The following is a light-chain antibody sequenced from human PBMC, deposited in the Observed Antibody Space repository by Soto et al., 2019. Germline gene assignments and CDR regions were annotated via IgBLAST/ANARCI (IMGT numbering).Light chain of an antibody. CDR3: QQYYTTPPS. V-gene: IGKV4-1*01. CDR1: QSVLFRPNKKNY. CDR2: WAS. J-gene: IGKJ2*01. Sequence: DIVMTQSPDSLAVSLGERATINCKSSQSVLFRPNKKNYLAWYQQKPWQPPKMFIYWASTRKSGVPDRFSDRGFGPDFTLNIRSLQAEDVAVYYCQQYYTTPPSFGKGTQLEIK.